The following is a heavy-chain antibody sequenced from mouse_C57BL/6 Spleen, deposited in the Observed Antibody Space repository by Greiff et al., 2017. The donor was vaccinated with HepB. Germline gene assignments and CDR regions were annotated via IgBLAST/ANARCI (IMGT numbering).Heavy chain of an antibody. J-gene: IGHJ2*01. D-gene: IGHD2-3*01. CDR1: GYAFSSSW. V-gene: IGHV1-82*01. CDR3: ADGYYY. Sequence: VKLQESGPELVKPGASVKISCKASGYAFSSSWMNWVKQRPGKGLEWIGRIYPGDGDTNYNGKFKGKATLTADKSSSTAYMQLSSLTSEDSAVYFCADGYYYWGQGTTLTVSS. CDR2: IYPGDGDT.